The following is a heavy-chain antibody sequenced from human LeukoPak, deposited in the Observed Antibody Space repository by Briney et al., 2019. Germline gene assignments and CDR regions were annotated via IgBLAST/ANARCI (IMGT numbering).Heavy chain of an antibody. J-gene: IGHJ2*01. V-gene: IGHV4-59*12. D-gene: IGHD3-22*01. CDR1: GGSISSYY. Sequence: SETLSLTCTVSGGSISSYYWSWIRQPPGKGLEWIGYIYYSGSTNYNPSLKSRVTISVDTSKNQFSLKLSSVTAADTAVYYCARDRRYYYDSSGQSLADWYFDLWGRGTLVTVSS. CDR2: IYYSGST. CDR3: ARDRRYYYDSSGQSLADWYFDL.